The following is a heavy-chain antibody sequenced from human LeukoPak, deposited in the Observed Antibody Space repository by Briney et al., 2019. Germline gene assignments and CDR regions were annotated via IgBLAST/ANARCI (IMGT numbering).Heavy chain of an antibody. Sequence: GGSLRLSCAASGFTFSSYGMHWVRQAPGKGLEWVAFIRYDGSNKYYADSVKGRFTISRDNAKNSLYLQMNSLRAEDTAVYYCARGCHYDFWSGPESYFDYWGQGTLVTVSS. V-gene: IGHV3-30*02. CDR3: ARGCHYDFWSGPESYFDY. CDR2: IRYDGSNK. CDR1: GFTFSSYG. J-gene: IGHJ4*02. D-gene: IGHD3-3*01.